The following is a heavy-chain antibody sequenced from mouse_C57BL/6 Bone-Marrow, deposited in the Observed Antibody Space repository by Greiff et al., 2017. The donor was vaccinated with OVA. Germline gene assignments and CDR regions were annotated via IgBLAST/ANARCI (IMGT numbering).Heavy chain of an antibody. CDR1: GYTFTSYW. J-gene: IGHJ4*01. Sequence: QVHVKQPGAELVMPGASVKLSCKASGYTFTSYWMHWVKQRPGQGLEWIGEIDPSDSYTNYNQKFKGKSTLTVDTSSSTAYMQLSSLTSEDSAVYYCARLTYYDYDAYAMDYWGQGTSVTVSS. V-gene: IGHV1-69*01. D-gene: IGHD2-4*01. CDR2: IDPSDSYT. CDR3: ARLTYYDYDAYAMDY.